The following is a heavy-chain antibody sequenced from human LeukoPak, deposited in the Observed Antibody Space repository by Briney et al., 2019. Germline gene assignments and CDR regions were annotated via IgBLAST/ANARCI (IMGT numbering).Heavy chain of an antibody. D-gene: IGHD2-2*02. CDR1: GGSISSYY. Sequence: SETLSLTCTVSGGSISSYYWSWIRQPPGEGLEWIGYIYYSGSTNYNPSLKSRVTISVDTSKNQFSLKLSSVTAADTAVYYCARSAAIIPDYWGQGTLVTVSS. CDR2: IYYSGST. CDR3: ARSAAIIPDY. J-gene: IGHJ4*02. V-gene: IGHV4-59*01.